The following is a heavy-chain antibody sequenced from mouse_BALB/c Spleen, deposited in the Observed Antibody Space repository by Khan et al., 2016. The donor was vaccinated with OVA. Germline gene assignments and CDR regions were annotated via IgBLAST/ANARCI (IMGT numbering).Heavy chain of an antibody. Sequence: EVELVESGGDLVKTGGSLKLSCAASGFTFSTYGMSWVRQTPDKRLEWVATISSGGHYTYYIDSVKGRFPISRDNAKNILYLQMTSLRSEDTAMYYGARLAYYYNSEGFAYWGQGTLVTVSA. D-gene: IGHD1-1*02. V-gene: IGHV5-6*01. CDR1: GFTFSTYG. CDR2: ISSGGHYT. CDR3: ARLAYYYNSEGFAY. J-gene: IGHJ3*01.